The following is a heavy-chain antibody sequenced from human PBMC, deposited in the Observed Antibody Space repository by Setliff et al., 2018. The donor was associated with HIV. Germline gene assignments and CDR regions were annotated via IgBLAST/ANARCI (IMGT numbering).Heavy chain of an antibody. Sequence: PSETLSLTCSVSGGPITSNTYFWDWIRQAPGKGLEWIGSIHHSGNTYYNPSLKSRVSISVATSKRQFPLKLTSVTAGDSALYYCARRRGQKATGWYYFDFWGQGALVTVSS. CDR1: GGPITSNTYF. J-gene: IGHJ4*02. D-gene: IGHD6-19*01. CDR3: ARRRGQKATGWYYFDF. CDR2: IHHSGNT. V-gene: IGHV4-39*01.